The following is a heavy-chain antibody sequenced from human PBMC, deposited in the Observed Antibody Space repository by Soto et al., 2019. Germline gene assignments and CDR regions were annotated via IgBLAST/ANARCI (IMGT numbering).Heavy chain of an antibody. CDR1: GFTFSSYA. V-gene: IGHV3-23*01. J-gene: IGHJ3*02. D-gene: IGHD5-12*01. CDR2: ISGSGGRT. CDR3: AKVVGYSGYRDAFDI. Sequence: EVQLLESGGGLVQPGGSLRLSCAASGFTFSSYAMAWVRQAPGKGLKWVSVISGSGGRTYSADSVKGRFTISRDDSKNTVYLQMNSLSAEDTAVYYCAKVVGYSGYRDAFDIWGQGTMVTVSS.